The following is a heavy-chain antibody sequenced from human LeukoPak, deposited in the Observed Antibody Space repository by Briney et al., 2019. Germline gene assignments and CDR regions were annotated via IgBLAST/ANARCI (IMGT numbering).Heavy chain of an antibody. CDR2: VNHSGVT. Sequence: SETLSLTCTVSGGSISSSSYYWGWIRQPPGKGLEWIGEVNHSGVTNYNPSIKSRVTLSVDTLKNQFSLKVNSVTAADTAVYYCARSPTSCVSATCPVAYSGYDLDYWSRGMLVTVSS. CDR1: GGSISSSSYY. V-gene: IGHV4-39*01. D-gene: IGHD5-12*01. CDR3: ARSPTSCVSATCPVAYSGYDLDY. J-gene: IGHJ4*02.